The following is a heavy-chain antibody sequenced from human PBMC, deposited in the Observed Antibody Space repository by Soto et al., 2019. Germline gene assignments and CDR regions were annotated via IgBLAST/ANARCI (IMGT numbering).Heavy chain of an antibody. D-gene: IGHD5-12*01. J-gene: IGHJ6*02. CDR2: IYYSGST. Sequence: QVQLQESGPGLVKPSQTLSLTCTVSGGSISSGDYYWSWIRQPPGKGLEWIGYIYYSGSTYYNPSLKSRVTISVDTSKNQFSLKLSSVTAADTAVYYCARTSDGYNAILGMDVWGQGTTVTVSS. CDR3: ARTSDGYNAILGMDV. CDR1: GGSISSGDYY. V-gene: IGHV4-30-4*01.